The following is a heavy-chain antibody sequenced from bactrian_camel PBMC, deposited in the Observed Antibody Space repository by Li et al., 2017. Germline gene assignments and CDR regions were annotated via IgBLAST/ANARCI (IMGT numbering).Heavy chain of an antibody. Sequence: HVQLVESGGGSVQAGGSLKLSCVASGNTPSTNSLGWFRQVPGKGREAVAVIYTGGLSTYYADSVKGRFTIIRANDKKTVHLQMSNLTPDDTAMYYCAADRRQGWVCSLTPFLFGYWGQGTQVTVS. CDR3: AADRRQGWVCSLTPFLFGY. J-gene: IGHJ6*01. CDR2: IYTGGLST. V-gene: IGHV3S54*01. CDR1: GNTPSTNS. D-gene: IGHD3*01.